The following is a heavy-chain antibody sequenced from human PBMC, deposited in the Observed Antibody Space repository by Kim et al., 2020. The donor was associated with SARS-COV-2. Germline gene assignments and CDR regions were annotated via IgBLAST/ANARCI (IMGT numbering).Heavy chain of an antibody. CDR3: ARDGDLYSSGKDAFDI. V-gene: IGHV3-7*01. CDR2: IKQDGNQK. J-gene: IGHJ3*02. D-gene: IGHD6-19*01. Sequence: GGSLRLSCAASGFTFSSYWMTWVRQAPGKGLEWVANIKQDGNQKYYVDSVKGRFTISRDNAKNSLYLQMNSLRAEDTAVYYCARDGDLYSSGKDAFDIWGPGTMVPVS. CDR1: GFTFSSYW.